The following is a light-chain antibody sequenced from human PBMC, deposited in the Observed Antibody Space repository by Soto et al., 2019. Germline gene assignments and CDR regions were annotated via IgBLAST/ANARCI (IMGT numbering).Light chain of an antibody. CDR1: SSDIGGYTF. CDR3: SAYGGTNPRV. Sequence: QSALTQPASASGSPGQSVAISCTGTSSDIGGYTFVSWYQQHPGKAPKLLIYDVNKRPSGVPNRFSGSKSGNTASLTVSGLQAEDEADYYCSAYGGTNPRVFGAGTQLTVL. V-gene: IGLV2-8*01. CDR2: DVN. J-gene: IGLJ1*01.